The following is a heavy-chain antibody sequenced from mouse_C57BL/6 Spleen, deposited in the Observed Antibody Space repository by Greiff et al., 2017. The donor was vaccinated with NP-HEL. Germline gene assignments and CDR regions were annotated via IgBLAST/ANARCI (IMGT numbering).Heavy chain of an antibody. Sequence: VQLQQPGAELVKPGASVKMSCKASGYTFTSYWITWVKQRPGQGLEWIGDIYPGSGSTNYNEKFKSKATLTVDTSSSTAYMQLSSLTSEDSAVYYCARRYYGSRGYFDYWGQGTTLTVSS. CDR1: GYTFTSYW. J-gene: IGHJ2*01. CDR3: ARRYYGSRGYFDY. V-gene: IGHV1-55*01. D-gene: IGHD1-1*01. CDR2: IYPGSGST.